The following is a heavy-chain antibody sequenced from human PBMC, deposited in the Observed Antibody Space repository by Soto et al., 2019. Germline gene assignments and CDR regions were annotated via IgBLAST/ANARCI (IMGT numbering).Heavy chain of an antibody. J-gene: IGHJ4*02. CDR3: ARTLSGGFDY. CDR1: GDSLTRNY. V-gene: IGHV4-59*01. CDR2: IHNGRST. Sequence: QVQLQESGPGLVKPSETLSLTCTVSGDSLTRNYWSWIRQPPGKGLEWLAYIHNGRSTNYNPSLXGGVXIXVDTSKSQFSLNLNSVTAADTAVYYCARTLSGGFDYWGQGTLVTVSS.